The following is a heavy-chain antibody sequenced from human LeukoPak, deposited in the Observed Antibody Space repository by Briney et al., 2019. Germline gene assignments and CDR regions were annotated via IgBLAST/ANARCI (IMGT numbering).Heavy chain of an antibody. J-gene: IGHJ4*02. Sequence: PGGSLRLSCAASGFTFSSYSMNWVRQAPGKGLEWVSFISSSSSTIYYADSVKGRFTISRDNAKNSLYLQINSLRAEDTAVYYCAREVGAVDYWGQGTLVTVSS. D-gene: IGHD1-26*01. CDR2: ISSSSSTI. V-gene: IGHV3-48*01. CDR3: AREVGAVDY. CDR1: GFTFSSYS.